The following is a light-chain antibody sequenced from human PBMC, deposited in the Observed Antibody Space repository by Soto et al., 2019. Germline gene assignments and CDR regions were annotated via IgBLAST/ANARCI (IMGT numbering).Light chain of an antibody. CDR3: QQYGSSPFT. Sequence: EIVLTQSPGTLALSPGERATLSCRASQSVNNNYLTWYQQKRGQAPRLLIHGASSRATGIPDRFSGRWSGTDFTLTISRLEPEDFAVYYCQQYGSSPFTFGPGTKVCIK. J-gene: IGKJ3*01. CDR1: QSVNNNY. V-gene: IGKV3-20*01. CDR2: GAS.